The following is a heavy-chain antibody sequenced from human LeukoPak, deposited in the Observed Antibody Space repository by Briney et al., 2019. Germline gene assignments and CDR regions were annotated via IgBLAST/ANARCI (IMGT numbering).Heavy chain of an antibody. CDR3: ARGKPYYYDSSGYYRNYFDY. CDR2: ISACNGNT. D-gene: IGHD3-22*01. Sequence: ASVKVSCKASGYTFTSYSISWVRQAPGQGLEWMGWISACNGNTNYAQKLQGRVTMTTDTSTSTAYMELRSLRSDDTAVYYCARGKPYYYDSSGYYRNYFDYWGQGTLVTVSS. CDR1: GYTFTSYS. J-gene: IGHJ4*02. V-gene: IGHV1-18*01.